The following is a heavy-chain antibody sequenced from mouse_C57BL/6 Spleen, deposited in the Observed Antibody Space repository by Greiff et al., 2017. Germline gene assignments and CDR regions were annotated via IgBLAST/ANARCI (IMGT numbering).Heavy chain of an antibody. CDR2: IDPNSGGT. CDR1: GYTFTSYW. V-gene: IGHV1-72*01. D-gene: IGHD2-4*01. CDR3: SRSRYDYDGGAWFAY. J-gene: IGHJ3*01. Sequence: VQLQQPGAELVKPGASVKLSCKASGYTFTSYWMHWVKQRPGRGLEWIGRIDPNSGGTKYNEKFKSKATLTVDKPSSTAYMQLSSLTSEDSAVYYGSRSRYDYDGGAWFAYWGQGTLVTVSA.